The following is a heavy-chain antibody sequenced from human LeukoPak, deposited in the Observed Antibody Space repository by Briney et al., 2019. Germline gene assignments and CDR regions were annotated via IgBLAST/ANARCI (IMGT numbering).Heavy chain of an antibody. J-gene: IGHJ4*02. CDR2: FDPEDGET. D-gene: IGHD3-22*01. CDR3: ATPRGSSGYYKVFDY. Sequence: GASVKVSCKVSGYTLTELSMHWVRQAPGKGLEWMGGFDPEDGETIYAQKFQGRVTMTEDTSTDTAYMELSSLRSEDTAVYYCATPRGSSGYYKVFDYWGQGTLVTVSS. V-gene: IGHV1-24*01. CDR1: GYTLTELS.